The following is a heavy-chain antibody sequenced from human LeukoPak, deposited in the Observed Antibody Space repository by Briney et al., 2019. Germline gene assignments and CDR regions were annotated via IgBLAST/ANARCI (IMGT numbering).Heavy chain of an antibody. CDR3: ARDGPYYYDSSGYYYFDY. D-gene: IGHD3-22*01. CDR2: IIPILGIA. Sequence: ASVKASCKASGGTFSSYAISWVRQAPGQGLEWMGRIIPILGIANYAQKFQGRVTITADKSTSTAYMELSSLRSEDTAVYYCARDGPYYYDSSGYYYFDYWGQGTLVTVSS. CDR1: GGTFSSYA. J-gene: IGHJ4*02. V-gene: IGHV1-69*04.